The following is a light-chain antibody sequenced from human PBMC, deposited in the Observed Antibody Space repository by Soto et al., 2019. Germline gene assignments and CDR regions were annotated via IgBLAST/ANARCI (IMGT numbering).Light chain of an antibody. CDR3: QVWDGSSDHYV. CDR2: DDS. J-gene: IGLJ1*01. V-gene: IGLV3-21*02. Sequence: SYELTQPPSVSVAPGQTARITCGGDNIGSDSVHWYQQKPGQAPLLVVYDDSDRPSGIPERFSGFSYGNTATLTISRVEAGDEADYYCQVWDGSSDHYVFGTGLKVTVL. CDR1: NIGSDS.